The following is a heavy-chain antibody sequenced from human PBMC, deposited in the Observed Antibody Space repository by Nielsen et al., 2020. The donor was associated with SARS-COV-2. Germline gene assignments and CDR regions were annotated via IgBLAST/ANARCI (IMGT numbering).Heavy chain of an antibody. CDR2: IKQDGSEK. J-gene: IGHJ4*02. D-gene: IGHD4-23*01. CDR3: AKDGKSDY. Sequence: GESLKISCAASGFTFSSYWMSWVRQAPGKGLEWVANIKQDGSEKYYVDSVKGRFTISRDNSKNTLYLQMNSLRAEDTAVYYCAKDGKSDYWGQGTLVTVSS. V-gene: IGHV3-7*03. CDR1: GFTFSSYW.